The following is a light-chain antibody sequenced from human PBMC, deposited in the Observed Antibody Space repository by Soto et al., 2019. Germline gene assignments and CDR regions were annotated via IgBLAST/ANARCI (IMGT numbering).Light chain of an antibody. J-gene: IGLJ1*01. CDR1: SSDVGGYNF. V-gene: IGLV2-14*03. CDR3: SSYTTSSTVV. Sequence: QSVLTQPASVFGSPGQSITFSCTGTSSDVGGYNFVSWYQQHPGKAPKLMIYEVSSRPSGVSNRFSGSKSGSTASLTISGLQPEDEADYYCSSYTTSSTVVFGTGTKVTVL. CDR2: EVS.